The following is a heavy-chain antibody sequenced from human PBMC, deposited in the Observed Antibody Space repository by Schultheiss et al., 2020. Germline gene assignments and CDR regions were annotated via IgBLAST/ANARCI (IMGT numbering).Heavy chain of an antibody. CDR2: ISAYNGNT. D-gene: IGHD5-24*01. Sequence: ASVKVSCKASGYTFTSYGISWVRQAPGQGLEWMGWISAYNGNTNYAQKLQGRVTMTTDTSTSTAYMELRSLRSDDTAVYYCARDGYNFVTIANYYYYYMDVWGKGTTVTV. V-gene: IGHV1-18*04. CDR3: ARDGYNFVTIANYYYYYMDV. CDR1: GYTFTSYG. J-gene: IGHJ6*03.